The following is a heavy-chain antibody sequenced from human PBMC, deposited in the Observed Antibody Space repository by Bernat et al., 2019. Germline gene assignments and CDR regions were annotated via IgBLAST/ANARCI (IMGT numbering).Heavy chain of an antibody. D-gene: IGHD5-24*01. J-gene: IGHJ4*02. CDR2: IYYSGST. V-gene: IGHV4-31*03. CDR3: GRLRWLQYHYFDY. CDR1: GGSISSGGYY. Sequence: QVQLQESGPGLVKPSQTLSLTCTVSGGSISSGGYYGTWIRQHPGKGLEWMGYIYYSGSTYYNPSLKRRVTISVDTSKNQFSLKLSSVTAADTAVYYCGRLRWLQYHYFDYWGQGTLVTVSS.